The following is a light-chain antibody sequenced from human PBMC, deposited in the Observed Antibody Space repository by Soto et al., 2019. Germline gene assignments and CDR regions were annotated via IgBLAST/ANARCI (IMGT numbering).Light chain of an antibody. CDR1: QTISSW. Sequence: DIQMTQSPSTLSGPVGDRVTITCRASQTISSWLAWYQQKPGKAPKLLFYKASSVTAGDPSRFSGSRSGTEFTLTISSLQPDDFATYYCQHYDSYSEAFGPGA. J-gene: IGKJ1*01. CDR2: KAS. CDR3: QHYDSYSEA. V-gene: IGKV1-5*03.